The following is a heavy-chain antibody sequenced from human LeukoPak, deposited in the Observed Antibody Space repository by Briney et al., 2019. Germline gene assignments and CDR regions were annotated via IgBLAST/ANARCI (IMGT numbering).Heavy chain of an antibody. Sequence: SETLSLTCTVSGGSISSYYWSWIRQPAGKGLEWIGRIYTSGSTNYNPSLKSRVTMSVDTSKNQFSLKLSSVPAADTAVYYCAREAYYDSSGYLVDYWGQGTLVTVSS. CDR1: GGSISSYY. CDR2: IYTSGST. D-gene: IGHD3-22*01. CDR3: AREAYYDSSGYLVDY. J-gene: IGHJ4*02. V-gene: IGHV4-4*07.